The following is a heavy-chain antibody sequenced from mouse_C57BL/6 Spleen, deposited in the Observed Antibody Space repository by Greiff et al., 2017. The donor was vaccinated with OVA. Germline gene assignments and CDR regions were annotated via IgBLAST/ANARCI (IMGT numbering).Heavy chain of an antibody. V-gene: IGHV5-6*01. D-gene: IGHD1-1*01. Sequence: VHVKQSGGDLVKPGGSLKLSCAASGFTFSSYGMSWVRQTPDKRLEWVATISSGGSYTYYPDSVKGRFTISRDNAKNTLYLQMSSLKSEDTAMYYCAREGSTVVYFDYWGQGTTLTVSS. CDR1: GFTFSSYG. J-gene: IGHJ2*01. CDR2: ISSGGSYT. CDR3: AREGSTVVYFDY.